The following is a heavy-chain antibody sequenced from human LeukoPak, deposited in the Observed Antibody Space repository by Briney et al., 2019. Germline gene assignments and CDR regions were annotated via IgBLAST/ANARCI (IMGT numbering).Heavy chain of an antibody. J-gene: IGHJ4*02. CDR3: ARPAGNKYFDY. Sequence: GASVKVSCKASGYTFTSYGISWVRQAPGQGLEWMGWISAYNGNTNYAQKLQGRVTMTTDTSTSTAYKELRSLRSDDTAVYYCARPAGNKYFDYWGQGTLVTVSS. D-gene: IGHD2/OR15-2a*01. V-gene: IGHV1-18*01. CDR2: ISAYNGNT. CDR1: GYTFTSYG.